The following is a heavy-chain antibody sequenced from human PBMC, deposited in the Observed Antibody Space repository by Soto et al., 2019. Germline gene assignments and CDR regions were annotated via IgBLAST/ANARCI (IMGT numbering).Heavy chain of an antibody. CDR3: ARQSSSGWYPNWFDP. V-gene: IGHV5-51*01. J-gene: IGHJ5*02. D-gene: IGHD6-19*01. CDR1: GYSFTSYW. Sequence: GESLKISCKGSGYSFTSYWIGWVRQMPGKGLEWMGIIYPGDSDTRYSPSFQGQVTISADKSISTAYLQWSSLKASDTAMYYCARQSSSGWYPNWFDPWGQGTLVTVSS. CDR2: IYPGDSDT.